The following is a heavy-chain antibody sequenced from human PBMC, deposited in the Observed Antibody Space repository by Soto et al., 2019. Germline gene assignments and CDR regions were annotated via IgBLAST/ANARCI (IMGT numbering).Heavy chain of an antibody. J-gene: IGHJ4*02. CDR1: GFTFRSYA. Sequence: PGGSLRLSCAASGFTFRSYAMNWVRQTQEKGLEWVSSISSTSTYTHYADSVKGRFTISRDNANNSLFLQVNSLRAEDTAIYYCARDLALAGNYWGQGALVTVS. CDR3: ARDLALAGNY. CDR2: ISSTSTYT. D-gene: IGHD6-19*01. V-gene: IGHV3-21*01.